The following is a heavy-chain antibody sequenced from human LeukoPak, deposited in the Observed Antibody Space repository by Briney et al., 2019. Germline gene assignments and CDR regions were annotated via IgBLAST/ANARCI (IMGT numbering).Heavy chain of an antibody. Sequence: IPSETLSLTCTVSGGSISSGGYSWSWIRQHPGKGLEWIGYIYYSGSTNYNPSLKSRVTISVDTSKNQFSLKLSSVTAADTAVYYCARLRKSGSYYFDYWGQGTLVTVSS. CDR1: GGSISSGGYS. CDR2: IYYSGST. CDR3: ARLRKSGSYYFDY. J-gene: IGHJ4*02. D-gene: IGHD1-26*01. V-gene: IGHV4-61*08.